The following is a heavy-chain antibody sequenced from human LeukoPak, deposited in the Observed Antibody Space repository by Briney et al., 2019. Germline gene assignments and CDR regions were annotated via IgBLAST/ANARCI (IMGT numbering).Heavy chain of an antibody. CDR2: ISSIFGTI. J-gene: IGHJ6*02. Sequence: GGSLRLSCAASGFTFSSYEMMWVRQAPGKGLEWVSYISSIFGTIYYADSVKGRFIISRDNAKNSLYLQMNSLRAEDTAVYYCAKVIAAAGTDYYYGMDVWGQGTTVTVSS. CDR3: AKVIAAAGTDYYYGMDV. CDR1: GFTFSSYE. D-gene: IGHD6-13*01. V-gene: IGHV3-48*03.